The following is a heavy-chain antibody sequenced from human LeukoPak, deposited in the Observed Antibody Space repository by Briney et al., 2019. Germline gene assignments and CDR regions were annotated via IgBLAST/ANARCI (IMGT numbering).Heavy chain of an antibody. D-gene: IGHD1-7*01. Sequence: GGSLRLSCAASGFTFSSYSMNWVRQAPGKGLEWISQITSSNTIYYADSVKGRFTISRDNDMNSLYLQMNSLTDEDTAMYYCARYLRNYWYSDYRGQGTLVTVSS. J-gene: IGHJ4*02. CDR2: ITSSNTI. CDR3: ARYLRNYWYSDY. V-gene: IGHV3-48*02. CDR1: GFTFSSYS.